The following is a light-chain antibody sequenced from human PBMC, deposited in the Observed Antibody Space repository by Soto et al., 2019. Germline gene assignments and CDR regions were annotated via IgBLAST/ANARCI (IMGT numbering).Light chain of an antibody. Sequence: QSVLTQPPSASGSPGQSVTISCTGTSSDVGGYNCVSWYQQHPGKAPKLMIYEVSKRPSGVPDRFSGSKSGNTPSLTFSGLQAEDEGDYYCSSYAGSNIPVVFGGGTKPTVL. CDR2: EVS. V-gene: IGLV2-8*01. J-gene: IGLJ2*01. CDR3: SSYAGSNIPVV. CDR1: SSDVGGYNC.